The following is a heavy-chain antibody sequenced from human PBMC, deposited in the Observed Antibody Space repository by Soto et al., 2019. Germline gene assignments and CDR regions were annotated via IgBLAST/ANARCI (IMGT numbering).Heavy chain of an antibody. CDR2: ISAYNGNT. J-gene: IGHJ6*02. V-gene: IGHV1-18*04. CDR1: GSTFTSYD. Sequence: SVKAFSKASGSTFTSYDINWVRQAPGQGLAWMGWISAYNGNTNYAQKLQGRVNMTTDTSTSTAYMELRSLRSDDTAVYYCAGVSGVAAAGRYYYYDGMDVWGHGTTVTVSS. CDR3: AGVSGVAAAGRYYYYDGMDV. D-gene: IGHD6-13*01.